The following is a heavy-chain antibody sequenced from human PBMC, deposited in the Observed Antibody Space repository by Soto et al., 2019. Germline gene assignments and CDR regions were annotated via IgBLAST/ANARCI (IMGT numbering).Heavy chain of an antibody. V-gene: IGHV4-30-4*01. CDR3: AAVAPRKLTFPFYGVDV. CDR2: IYHSGSI. J-gene: IGHJ6*02. Sequence: SETLSLTCPVSGGSINSADYYWSWIRQPPGKGLEWIGYIYHSGSIYYNPSLKSRLTISVDTSENQFSLKLSSVTAADTAVYYCAAVAPRKLTFPFYGVDVWGQGTTVTSP. D-gene: IGHD3-16*01. CDR1: GGSINSADYY.